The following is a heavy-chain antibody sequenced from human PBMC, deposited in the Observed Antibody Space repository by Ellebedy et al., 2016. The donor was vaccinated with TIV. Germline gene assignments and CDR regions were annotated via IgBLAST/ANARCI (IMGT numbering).Heavy chain of an antibody. Sequence: GESLKISCAASGFTFHDYTMHWVRQAPGKGLEWVSLISWDGGSTYYADSVKGRFTISRDNSKNSLYLQMNSLRTEDTALYYCAKDGDFYDSSKELGFDYWGQGTLVTVSS. D-gene: IGHD3-22*01. CDR1: GFTFHDYT. J-gene: IGHJ4*02. CDR2: ISWDGGST. CDR3: AKDGDFYDSSKELGFDY. V-gene: IGHV3-43*01.